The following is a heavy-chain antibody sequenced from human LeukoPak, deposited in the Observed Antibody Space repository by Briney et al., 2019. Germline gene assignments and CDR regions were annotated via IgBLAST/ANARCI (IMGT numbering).Heavy chain of an antibody. Sequence: SVKVSCKASGGTFISYAISWARQAPGQGLEWMGGIIPIFGTANYAQKFKGRVTITADESTSTAYMELSSLRSEDTAVYYCARGSTGVYYYYGMDVWGQGTTVTVSS. CDR1: GGTFISYA. V-gene: IGHV1-69*13. D-gene: IGHD7-27*01. CDR3: ARGSTGVYYYYGMDV. J-gene: IGHJ6*02. CDR2: IIPIFGTA.